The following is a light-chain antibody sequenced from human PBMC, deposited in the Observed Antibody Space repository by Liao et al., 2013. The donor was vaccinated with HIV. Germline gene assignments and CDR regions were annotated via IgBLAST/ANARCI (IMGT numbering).Light chain of an antibody. V-gene: IGLV3-21*04. CDR3: QVWDSSSGHRV. Sequence: SYVLTQPPSVSVAPGKTARITCGGNNIGSKSVHWYQQKPGQAPVLVIYYDSDRPSGIPERFSGSNFGNTATLTISRVEAGDEADYYCQVWDSSSGHRVFGGGTKLTVL. J-gene: IGLJ3*02. CDR2: YDS. CDR1: NIGSKS.